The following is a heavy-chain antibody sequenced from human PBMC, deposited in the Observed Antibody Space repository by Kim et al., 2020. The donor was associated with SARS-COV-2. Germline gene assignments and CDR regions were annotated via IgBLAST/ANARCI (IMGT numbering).Heavy chain of an antibody. J-gene: IGHJ6*02. CDR1: GYTLTELS. CDR3: ATGLKCSGGSCYSRIRYYGMDV. CDR2: FDPEDGET. Sequence: ASVKVSCKVSGYTLTELSMHWVRQAPGKGLEWMGGFDPEDGETIYAQKFQGRVTMTEDTSTDTAYMELSSLGSEDTAVYYCATGLKCSGGSCYSRIRYYGMDVWGQGTTVTVSS. D-gene: IGHD2-15*01. V-gene: IGHV1-24*01.